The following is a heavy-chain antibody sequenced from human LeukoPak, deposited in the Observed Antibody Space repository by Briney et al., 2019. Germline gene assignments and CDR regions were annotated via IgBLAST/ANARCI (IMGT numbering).Heavy chain of an antibody. V-gene: IGHV3-30-3*01. CDR2: ISYDGSNK. CDR1: GFTFSSYA. CDR3: ARDGLLGSRRTRFDY. D-gene: IGHD1-14*01. J-gene: IGHJ4*02. Sequence: PGGSLRLSCAASGFTFSSYAMSWVRQAPGKGLEWVAVISYDGSNKYYADSVKGRFTISRDNSKNTLYLQMNSLRAEDTAVYYCARDGLLGSRRTRFDYWGQGTLVTVSS.